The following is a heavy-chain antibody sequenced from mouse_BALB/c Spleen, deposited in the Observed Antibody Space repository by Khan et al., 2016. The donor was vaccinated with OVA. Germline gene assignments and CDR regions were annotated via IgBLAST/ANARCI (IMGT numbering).Heavy chain of an antibody. J-gene: IGHJ3*01. CDR3: ASHLTGSFAY. D-gene: IGHD4-1*01. CDR1: GFTFRNYA. V-gene: IGHV5-6*01. Sequence: EVELVESGGDLVKPGGSLKLSCAASGFTFRNYAMSWVRRTPDKRLEWVATISSAGTYTYYPDSVKGRFPISRNNAKNTLYLQMSSLKSEDTAMFYCASHLTGSFAYWGQGTLVTVSA. CDR2: ISSAGTYT.